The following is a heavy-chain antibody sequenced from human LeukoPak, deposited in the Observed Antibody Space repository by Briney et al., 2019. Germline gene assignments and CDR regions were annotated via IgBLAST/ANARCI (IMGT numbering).Heavy chain of an antibody. J-gene: IGHJ6*03. V-gene: IGHV1-69*05. CDR2: IIPIFGTA. CDR1: GGTFSSYA. D-gene: IGHD1-7*01. CDR3: ARDTGGEYGTSGYYYYYYMDV. Sequence: SVKVSCKASGGTFSSYAISWVRQAPGQGLEWMGRIIPIFGTANYAQKFQGRVTITTDEYTSTAYMELSSLRSEDTAVYYCARDTGGEYGTSGYYYYYYMDVWGKGTTVTVSS.